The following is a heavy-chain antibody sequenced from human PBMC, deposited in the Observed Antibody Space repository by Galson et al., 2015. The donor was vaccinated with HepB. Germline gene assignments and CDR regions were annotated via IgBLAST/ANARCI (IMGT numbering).Heavy chain of an antibody. CDR3: AKESIAAAYDAFDI. V-gene: IGHV3-43D*03. Sequence: SLRLSCAASGFTFDDYAMHWVRRAPGKGLEWVSLISWDGGSTYYADSVKGRFTISRDNSKNSLYLQMNSLRAEDTALYYCAKESIAAAYDAFDIWGQGTMVTVSS. J-gene: IGHJ3*02. D-gene: IGHD6-13*01. CDR2: ISWDGGST. CDR1: GFTFDDYA.